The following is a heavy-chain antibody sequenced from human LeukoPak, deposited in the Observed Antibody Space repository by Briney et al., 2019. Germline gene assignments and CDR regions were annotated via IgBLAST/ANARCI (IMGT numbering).Heavy chain of an antibody. CDR2: IVVGSGNT. CDR1: GFTFTSSA. CDR3: AAGWVCSGGSCYYYFDY. V-gene: IGHV1-58*02. Sequence: SVKVSCKASGFTFTSSAMRWVRQARGQRLEWIGWIVVGSGNTNYAQKFQERVTITRDMSTSTAYMELSSLRSEDTAVYYCAAGWVCSGGSCYYYFDYWGQGTLVTVSS. J-gene: IGHJ4*02. D-gene: IGHD2-15*01.